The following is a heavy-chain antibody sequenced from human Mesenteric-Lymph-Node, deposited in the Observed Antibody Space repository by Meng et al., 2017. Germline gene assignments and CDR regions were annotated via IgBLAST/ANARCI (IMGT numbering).Heavy chain of an antibody. J-gene: IGHJ6*02. V-gene: IGHV4-4*07. CDR2: INPSGST. CDR3: ASDYYYGMDV. CDR1: GGSISSYY. Sequence: SETLSLTCTVSGGSISSYYCSWIRQPAGKGLEWIGRINPSGSTNYNPSLKSRVTMSVDTSKNQFSLMLSSVTAADTAVYYCASDYYYGMDVWGQGTTVTVSS.